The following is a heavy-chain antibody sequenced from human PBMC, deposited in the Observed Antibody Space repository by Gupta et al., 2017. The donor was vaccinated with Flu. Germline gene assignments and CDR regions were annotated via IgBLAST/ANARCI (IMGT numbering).Heavy chain of an antibody. D-gene: IGHD2-15*01. V-gene: IGHV4-39*01. CDR3: AGGGTGYCSGDSGDTDPRVAAYDF. CDR2: VYYSGNI. CDR1: AGSITSHTHH. J-gene: IGHJ3*01. Sequence: QLQLQESGPGRVKPSETLSLSCSVSAGSITSHTHHWGWIRRPPGKGLEWIGSVYYSGNIYYNPSLRSRVSSSMDTSRNQFSLKLTSVSAEDTALYSCAGGGTGYCSGDSGDTDPRVAAYDFWGPGTEVTVSS.